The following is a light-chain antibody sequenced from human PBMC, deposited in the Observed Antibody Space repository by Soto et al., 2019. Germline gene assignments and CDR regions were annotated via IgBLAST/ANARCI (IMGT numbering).Light chain of an antibody. CDR2: AAS. V-gene: IGKV1-39*01. Sequence: SECQSSLSASVGYKDTITCRASQSISSYLSWYQQKPGKAPKLLIYAASCLQSGVPSRFSGSGSETDFTLTISSLEPEYLATYSCEQGYISPLPLRGGTTVDIK. CDR3: EQGYISPLP. J-gene: IGKJ4*01. CDR1: QSISSY.